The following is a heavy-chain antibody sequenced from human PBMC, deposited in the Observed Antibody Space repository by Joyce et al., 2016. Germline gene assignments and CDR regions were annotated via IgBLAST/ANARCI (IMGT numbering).Heavy chain of an antibody. CDR3: TTPSCAN. V-gene: IGHV3-48*03. J-gene: IGHJ4*02. CDR1: GIIFSSKE. D-gene: IGHD2-2*01. CDR2: INSDDSRI. Sequence: EVHLVESGGGLVQPGGSLRLSGAASGIIFSSKEMNWVRQAPGKGLEWISSINSDDSRIHYADSVRGRFTISRDNARNSLYLEMNYLRVEDTAIYYCTTPSCANWGQGSLVTVSS.